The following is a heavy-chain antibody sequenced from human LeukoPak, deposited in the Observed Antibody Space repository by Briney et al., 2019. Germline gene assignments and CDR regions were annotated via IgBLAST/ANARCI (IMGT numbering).Heavy chain of an antibody. Sequence: SETLSLTCAVYGGSFSGYYWSWIRQPPGKGLEWIGEINRSGSTNYNPSLKSRVTISVDTSKNQFSLKLSSVTAADTAVYYCARAPDCSGGSCYLSYYYYGMDVWGQGTTVTVSS. V-gene: IGHV4-34*01. CDR3: ARAPDCSGGSCYLSYYYYGMDV. CDR2: INRSGST. J-gene: IGHJ6*02. CDR1: GGSFSGYY. D-gene: IGHD2-15*01.